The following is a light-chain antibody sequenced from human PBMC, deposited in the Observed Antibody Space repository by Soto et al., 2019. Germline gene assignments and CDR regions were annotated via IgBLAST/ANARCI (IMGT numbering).Light chain of an antibody. Sequence: QSALTQPRSVSGSPGQSVTISCTGTSSDVGGYNYDSWYQQYPGKAPKLMIYEVSKRPSRVPDRFSGSKFGNTASLTISGVQAEDEADYYCCSYAGSPYVFGTGTKLTVL. CDR3: CSYAGSPYV. J-gene: IGLJ1*01. V-gene: IGLV2-11*01. CDR1: SSDVGGYNY. CDR2: EVS.